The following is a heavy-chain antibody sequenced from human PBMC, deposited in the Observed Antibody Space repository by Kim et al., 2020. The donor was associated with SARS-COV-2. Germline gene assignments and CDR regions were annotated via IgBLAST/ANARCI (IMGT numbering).Heavy chain of an antibody. CDR1: GVSMSNYY. D-gene: IGHD3-16*01. Sequence: SETLSLTCTVSGVSMSNYYWCYIWQRPGRGLERIGYIYDCETFNYNPTLSSRVVVSVYTSKNQYPLNLTLVTVAATAASYCSRASSYGASGDYCGQGTVV. V-gene: IGHV4-59*01. CDR2: IYDCETF. J-gene: IGHJ4*02. CDR3: SRASSYGASGDY.